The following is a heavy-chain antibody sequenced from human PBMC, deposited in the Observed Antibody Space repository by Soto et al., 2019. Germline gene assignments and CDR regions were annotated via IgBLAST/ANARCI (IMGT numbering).Heavy chain of an antibody. CDR2: IIGIFGTA. CDR3: ARQQGTAAANDY. CDR1: GGTFGSYS. J-gene: IGHJ4*02. D-gene: IGHD6-13*01. Sequence: ASVKVSCKASGGTFGSYSISRVRQAPGQGLEWMGGIIGIFGTANYAQKFQGRVTITADKSTSTAYMELSSLRSEDTAVYYCARQQGTAAANDYWGQGTLVTVSS. V-gene: IGHV1-69*06.